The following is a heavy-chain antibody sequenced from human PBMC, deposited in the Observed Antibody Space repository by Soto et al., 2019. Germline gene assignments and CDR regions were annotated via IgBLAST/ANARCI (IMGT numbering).Heavy chain of an antibody. CDR1: GYSFAGYW. V-gene: IGHV5-10-1*01. J-gene: IGHJ4*02. CDR2: IDPSDSQA. Sequence: VESRKISCKGSGYSFAGYWTTWVRQQPGKGLDWMGRIDPSDSQAYYSPSFRGHVTISVTKSITTVFLQWSSLRASDTAMYYCARQIYDSDTGPNFQYYFDSWGQGTPVTVSS. D-gene: IGHD3-22*01. CDR3: ARQIYDSDTGPNFQYYFDS.